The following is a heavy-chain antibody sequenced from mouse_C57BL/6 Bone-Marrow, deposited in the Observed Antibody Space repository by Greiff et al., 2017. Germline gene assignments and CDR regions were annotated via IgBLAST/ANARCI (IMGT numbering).Heavy chain of an antibody. J-gene: IGHJ4*01. CDR3: DREEEIYYLPTRDMDY. V-gene: IGHV1-55*01. Sequence: QVQLQQPGAELVKPGASVKMSCKASGYTFTSYWITWVKQRPGQGLEWIGDIYPGSGSTNYNEKFKSKATLTVDTSSSTAYMQLSSLTSEDSAVYYCDREEEIYYLPTRDMDYWGQGTTVTVSS. CDR1: GYTFTSYW. D-gene: IGHD2-1*01. CDR2: IYPGSGST.